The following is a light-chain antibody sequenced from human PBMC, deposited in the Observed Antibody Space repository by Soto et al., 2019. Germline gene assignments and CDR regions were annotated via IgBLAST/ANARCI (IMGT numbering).Light chain of an antibody. CDR2: DAS. V-gene: IGKV1-5*01. CDR1: QSVSAW. Sequence: DIQMTQSPSTLSASVGDRVTISCRASQSVSAWLAWYQQKPGKAPKLLISDASSLKSGVPSRFSGSGYGTECTLTISSLQPEDFATYYCQQYSSYSLTFGGGTKVEIK. J-gene: IGKJ4*01. CDR3: QQYSSYSLT.